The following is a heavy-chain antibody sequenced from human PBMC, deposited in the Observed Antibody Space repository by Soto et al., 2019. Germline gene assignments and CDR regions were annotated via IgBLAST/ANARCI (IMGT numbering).Heavy chain of an antibody. J-gene: IGHJ5*02. D-gene: IGHD6-6*01. CDR2: FDPEDGET. CDR1: GYTLTELS. V-gene: IGHV1-24*01. CDR3: ATATQTPIEDSSSNWFDP. Sequence: ASVKVSCKVSGYTLTELSMHWVRQAPGKGLEWMGGFDPEDGETIYAQKFQGRVTMTEDTSTDTAYMELSSLRSEDTAVLYCATATQTPIEDSSSNWFDPWGQGTLVTVSS.